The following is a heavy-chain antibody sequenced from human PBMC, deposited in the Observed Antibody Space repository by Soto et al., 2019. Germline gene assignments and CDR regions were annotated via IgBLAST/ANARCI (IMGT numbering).Heavy chain of an antibody. V-gene: IGHV1-2*02. CDR3: ARDPIGGGAPYYCDY. CDR2: INPYTGGT. D-gene: IGHD3-16*01. CDR1: GYTFTDYY. Sequence: QVQLVQSGAEVKKPGASVKVSCKASGYTFTDYYMHWVRQAPGQGLEWLGWINPYTGGTNYAHKFQDRVTLTRATSISTAYLDLSRLTSDDTAVYYCARDPIGGGAPYYCDYWGQGTLVTASS. J-gene: IGHJ4*02.